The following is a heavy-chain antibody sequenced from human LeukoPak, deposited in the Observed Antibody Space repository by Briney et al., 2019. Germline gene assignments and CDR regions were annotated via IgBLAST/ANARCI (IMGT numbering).Heavy chain of an antibody. J-gene: IGHJ4*02. CDR3: ARDSSGYYGFFDY. D-gene: IGHD3-22*01. CDR1: GVSISSSSAY. Sequence: SETLSLTCTVSGVSISSSSAYWSWIRQPPGKGLEWIGNIYDSGNTKYNPSLKSRVTISVDTSKNQFSLKLTSVTAADTAVYYCARDSSGYYGFFDYWGQGTLVTVSS. V-gene: IGHV4-61*01. CDR2: IYDSGNT.